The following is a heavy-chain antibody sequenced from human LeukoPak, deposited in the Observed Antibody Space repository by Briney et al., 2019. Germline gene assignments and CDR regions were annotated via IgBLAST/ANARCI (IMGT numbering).Heavy chain of an antibody. J-gene: IGHJ5*02. CDR3: ATQGNYDFWSGPQLGFDP. Sequence: ASVKVSCKASGGTFSSYAISWVRQAPGKGLEWMGVFDPEDGETIYAQKFQGRVTMTEDTSTDTAYMELSSLRSEDTAVYYCATQGNYDFWSGPQLGFDPWGQGTLVTVSS. CDR2: FDPEDGET. D-gene: IGHD3-3*01. CDR1: GGTFSSYA. V-gene: IGHV1-24*01.